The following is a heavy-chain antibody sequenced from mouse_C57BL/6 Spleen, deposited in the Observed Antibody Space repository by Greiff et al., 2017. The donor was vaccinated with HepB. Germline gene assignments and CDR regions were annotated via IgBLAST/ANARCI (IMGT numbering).Heavy chain of an antibody. D-gene: IGHD2-4*01. J-gene: IGHJ3*01. V-gene: IGHV5-9*01. CDR2: ISGGGGNT. CDR3: ARRDYDRAWFAY. Sequence: EVQLVESGGGLVKPGGSLKLSCAASGFTFSSYTMSWVRQTPEKRLEWVATISGGGGNTYYPDSVKGRFTISRDNAKNTLYLQMSSLRSEDTALYYCARRDYDRAWFAYWGQGTLVTVSA. CDR1: GFTFSSYT.